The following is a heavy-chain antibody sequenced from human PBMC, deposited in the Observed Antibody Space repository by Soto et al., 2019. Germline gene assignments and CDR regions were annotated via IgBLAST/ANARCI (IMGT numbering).Heavy chain of an antibody. V-gene: IGHV4-59*01. CDR2: IYYSGST. CDR3: GRSGTAVTPYNWFDP. D-gene: IGHD6-13*01. CDR1: GGSISSYY. J-gene: IGHJ5*02. Sequence: QVQLQESGPGLVKPSETLSLTCTVSGGSISSYYWSWIRQPPGKGLEWIGYIYYSGSTNYNPSLKSRVTISVDTSKNQFSLKLSSVTAADTAVYYCGRSGTAVTPYNWFDPWGQGTLVTVSS.